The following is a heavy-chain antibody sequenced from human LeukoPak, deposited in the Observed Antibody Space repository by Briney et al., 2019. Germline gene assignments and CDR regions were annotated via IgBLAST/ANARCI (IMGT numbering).Heavy chain of an antibody. D-gene: IGHD4/OR15-4a*01. CDR3: ASATIGDGMDV. CDR1: GFTFSSYA. V-gene: IGHV3-30-3*01. J-gene: IGHJ6*02. Sequence: GGSLRLSCAASGFTFSSYAMRWVRQAPGKGLEWVAVISCDGSNKYYADSVKGRFTISRDNSKNTLYLQMNSLRAEDTAVYYCASATIGDGMDVWGQGTTVTV. CDR2: ISCDGSNK.